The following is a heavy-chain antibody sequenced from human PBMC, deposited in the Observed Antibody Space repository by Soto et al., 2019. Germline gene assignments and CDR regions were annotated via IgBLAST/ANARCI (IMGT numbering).Heavy chain of an antibody. V-gene: IGHV3-33*01. CDR2: IWYDGSNK. CDR1: GFTFSSYG. CDR3: ARDLITMVRRVPAY. D-gene: IGHD3-10*01. J-gene: IGHJ4*02. Sequence: HPGGSLRLSCAASGFTFSSYGMHWVRQAPGKGLEWVAVIWYDGSNKYYADSVKGRFTISRDNSKNTLYLQMNSLRAEDTAVYYCARDLITMVRRVPAYWGQGTLVTVSS.